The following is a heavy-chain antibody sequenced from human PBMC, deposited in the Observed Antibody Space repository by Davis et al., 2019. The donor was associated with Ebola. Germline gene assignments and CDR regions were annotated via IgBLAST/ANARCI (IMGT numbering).Heavy chain of an antibody. CDR3: ATNCSGASCYADGDY. V-gene: IGHV3-23*01. D-gene: IGHD2-2*01. J-gene: IGHJ4*02. CDR1: GFSVSSYA. CDR2: LRGSAAAT. Sequence: PGGSLGLSCAASGFSVSSYAMSWVRQAPGKGLEWVSSLRGSAAATYYAASVKGRFTISRDNFKKTLFLDMNSLRADDTAVYYCATNCSGASCYADGDYWGQGTLVTVA.